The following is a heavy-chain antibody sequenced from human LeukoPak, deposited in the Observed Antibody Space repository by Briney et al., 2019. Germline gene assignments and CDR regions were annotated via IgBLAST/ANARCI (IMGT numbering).Heavy chain of an antibody. J-gene: IGHJ4*02. V-gene: IGHV3-48*03. Sequence: GGSLRLSCAASGFTFRGHELNWVRQAPGKGLEWVSYIGTSGRTIYYADSVKGRFTISRDNAKNSLFLQMNTLRVEDTAVYYCAGSSPYGYFDYWGRGTLVTVSS. CDR3: AGSSPYGYFDY. CDR1: GFTFRGHE. CDR2: IGTSGRTI. D-gene: IGHD3-10*01.